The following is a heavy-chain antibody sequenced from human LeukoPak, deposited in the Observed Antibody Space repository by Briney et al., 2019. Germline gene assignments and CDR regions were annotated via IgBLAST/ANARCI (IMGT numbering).Heavy chain of an antibody. CDR1: GFTFSSYW. CDR2: ITSDGSST. Sequence: GGSLRLSCAASGFTFSSYWMHWVRQAPGEGLVGVARITSDGSSTSHAVSVKGRFTISRDNAKNTLYLQMNSQRVEDTAVYYCARDYAVGESFDTWGQGTLVTVSS. V-gene: IGHV3-74*01. CDR3: ARDYAVGESFDT. D-gene: IGHD3-16*01. J-gene: IGHJ3*02.